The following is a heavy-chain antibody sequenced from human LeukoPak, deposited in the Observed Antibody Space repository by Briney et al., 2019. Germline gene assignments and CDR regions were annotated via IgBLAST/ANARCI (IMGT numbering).Heavy chain of an antibody. CDR1: GGSISSSTFY. D-gene: IGHD3-3*01. Sequence: PSETLSLTCTVSGGSISSSTFYWGWIRQPPGKGLEWIGSVYYSGGTYYNPSLKSRVTISVDTSKNQFSLKLSSVTAADTAVYYCARVGNPLVTVFAWFDPWGQGTLVTVSS. J-gene: IGHJ5*02. CDR2: VYYSGGT. CDR3: ARVGNPLVTVFAWFDP. V-gene: IGHV4-39*07.